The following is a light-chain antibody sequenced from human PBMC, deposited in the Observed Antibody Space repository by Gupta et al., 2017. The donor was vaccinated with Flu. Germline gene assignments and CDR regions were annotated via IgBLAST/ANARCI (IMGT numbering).Light chain of an antibody. CDR3: QTWGASNGV. J-gene: IGLJ3*02. CDR2: SNSDGSH. V-gene: IGLV4-69*01. Sequence: HPVATHSPSDSASLGASVKLTCTLSSGHSSYAIAWHQQQPEKGHRYLMKSNSDGSHTKGDGIPDRFSGSSSGAERYLTIASLQSEDESDYYCQTWGASNGVFGGGTKLTVL. CDR1: SGHSSYA.